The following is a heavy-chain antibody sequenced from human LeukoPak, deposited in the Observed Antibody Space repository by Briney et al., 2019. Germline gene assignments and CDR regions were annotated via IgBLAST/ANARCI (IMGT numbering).Heavy chain of an antibody. CDR2: ISYDGSNK. CDR3: ARDGVVVAATPDYYYYGMDV. CDR1: GFTFSSYA. V-gene: IGHV3-30*04. D-gene: IGHD2-15*01. J-gene: IGHJ6*04. Sequence: GGSLRLSCAASGFTFSSYAMHWVRQAPDKGLEWVAVISYDGSNKYYADSVKGRFTISRDNSKNTLYLQMNSLRAEDTAVYYCARDGVVVAATPDYYYYGMDVWGKGTTVTVSS.